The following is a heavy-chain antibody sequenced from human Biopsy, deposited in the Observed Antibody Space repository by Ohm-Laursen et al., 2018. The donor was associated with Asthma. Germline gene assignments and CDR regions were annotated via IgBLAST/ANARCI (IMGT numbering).Heavy chain of an antibody. CDR3: ARAVDYSHYYGIDV. Sequence: ASVKVSCKTSGYTFNSAGITWVRQAPGQGLGWMGWISVYNGNTKVAQKLQDRVTMITDTSTSTAYMELRSMRSDDTAVYFCARAVDYSHYYGIDVWGQGTTVPVS. J-gene: IGHJ6*02. CDR1: GYTFNSAG. D-gene: IGHD3-10*01. V-gene: IGHV1-18*01. CDR2: ISVYNGNT.